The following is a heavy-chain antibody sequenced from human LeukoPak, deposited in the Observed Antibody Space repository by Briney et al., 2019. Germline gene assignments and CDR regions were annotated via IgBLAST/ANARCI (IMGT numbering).Heavy chain of an antibody. CDR2: FDPEDGET. D-gene: IGHD3-10*01. CDR3: ATEFSDRGITMVRGVHFDY. V-gene: IGHV1-24*01. J-gene: IGHJ4*02. CDR1: GYTLTELS. Sequence: ASVTVSCKVSGYTLTELSMHWVRQAPGKGLEWMGGFDPEDGETIYAQKFQGRVTMTEDTSTDTAYMELSSLRSEDTAVYYCATEFSDRGITMVRGVHFDYWGQGTLVTVSS.